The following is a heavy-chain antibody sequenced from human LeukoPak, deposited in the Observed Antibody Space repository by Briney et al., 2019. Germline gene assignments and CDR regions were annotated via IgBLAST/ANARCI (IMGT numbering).Heavy chain of an antibody. D-gene: IGHD3-9*01. J-gene: IGHJ3*02. CDR2: IYYSGST. CDR1: GGSIRSYY. V-gene: IGHV4-59*08. CDR3: ARRNILTGLDAFDI. Sequence: SETLSLTCTVSGGSIRSYYWSRIRQPPGKELEWIGYIYYSGSTNYNPSLKSRVTISVDTSKNQFSLKLSSVTAADTAVYYCARRNILTGLDAFDIWGQGTMVTVSS.